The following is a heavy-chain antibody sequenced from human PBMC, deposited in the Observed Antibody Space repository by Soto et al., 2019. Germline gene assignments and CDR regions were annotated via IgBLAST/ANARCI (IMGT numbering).Heavy chain of an antibody. V-gene: IGHV4-34*01. CDR3: ARGEYNWNAPFDY. Sequence: PSETLSLTCAVYGGSFSGYSWSWIRQPPGKGLEWIGEINHSGSTNYNPSLKSRVTISVDTSKNQFSLKLSSVTAADTAVYYCARGEYNWNAPFDYWGQGTLVTVSS. J-gene: IGHJ4*02. CDR1: GGSFSGYS. CDR2: INHSGST. D-gene: IGHD1-20*01.